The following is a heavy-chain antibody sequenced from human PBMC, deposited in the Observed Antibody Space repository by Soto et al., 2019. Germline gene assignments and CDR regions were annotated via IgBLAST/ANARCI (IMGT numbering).Heavy chain of an antibody. V-gene: IGHV3-30*18. CDR2: ISYDGSNK. CDR3: AKDGGFGPAGDYFDY. D-gene: IGHD3-10*01. Sequence: PGGSLRLSCAASGFTFSSYGMHWVRQAPGKGLEWVAVISYDGSNKYYADSVKGRFTISRDNSKNTLYLQMNSLRAEDTAVYYCAKDGGFGPAGDYFDYWGQGTLVTVSS. J-gene: IGHJ4*02. CDR1: GFTFSSYG.